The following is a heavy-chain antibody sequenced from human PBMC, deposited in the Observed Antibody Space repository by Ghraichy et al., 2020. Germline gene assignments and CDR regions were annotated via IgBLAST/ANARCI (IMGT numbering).Heavy chain of an antibody. CDR2: IKSKTDGGTT. J-gene: IGHJ5*02. CDR1: GFSFTNAW. D-gene: IGHD2-2*02. Sequence: GESLNISCAASGFSFTNAWMTWVRQAPGKGLEWLGRIKSKTDGGTTDYAAPVKGRFTISRDDSKNTLYLQMNSLRTEDTAVYYCTTFCISTSCYITRGVSWGQGTLVTVSS. V-gene: IGHV3-15*01. CDR3: TTFCISTSCYITRGVS.